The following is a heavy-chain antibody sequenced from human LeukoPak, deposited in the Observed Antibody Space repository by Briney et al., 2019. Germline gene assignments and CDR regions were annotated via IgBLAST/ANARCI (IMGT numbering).Heavy chain of an antibody. CDR3: AREVWGESGTYYIDY. CDR2: IYTSGST. V-gene: IGHV4-4*07. CDR1: GGSISSYY. J-gene: IGHJ4*02. Sequence: SETLSLTCTVSGGSISSYYWSWIRQPAGKGLEWIGRIYTSGSTNYNLSLKSRVTMSVDMSQNQFSLKLSSVTAADTAVYYCAREVWGESGTYYIDYWGQGTLVSVSS. D-gene: IGHD1-26*01.